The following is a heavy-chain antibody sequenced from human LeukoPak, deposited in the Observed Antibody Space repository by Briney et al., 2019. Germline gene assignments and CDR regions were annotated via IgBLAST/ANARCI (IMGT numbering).Heavy chain of an antibody. CDR2: IYYSGST. CDR1: GGSISSYY. Sequence: SETLSLTCTVSGGSISSYYWSWIRQPPGKGLEWIGYIYYSGSTNYNPSLKSRVTISVDTSKNQFSLKLSSVTAADTAVYYCARRNGGYSSSWYVYYFDYWGQGTLVTVSS. D-gene: IGHD6-13*01. J-gene: IGHJ4*02. V-gene: IGHV4-59*08. CDR3: ARRNGGYSSSWYVYYFDY.